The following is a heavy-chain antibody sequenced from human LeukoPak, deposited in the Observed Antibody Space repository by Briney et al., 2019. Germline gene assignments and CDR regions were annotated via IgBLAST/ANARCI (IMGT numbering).Heavy chain of an antibody. CDR1: GYTFTGYY. D-gene: IGHD3-22*01. CDR3: ARGVVVVTHWFDP. Sequence: GASVKVFCKASGYTFTGYYMHWVRQAPGQGLEWMGWINPNSGGTNYAQKFQGRVTMTRDTSISTAYMELSRLRSDDTAVYYCARGVVVVTHWFDPWGQGTLVTVSS. V-gene: IGHV1-2*02. J-gene: IGHJ5*02. CDR2: INPNSGGT.